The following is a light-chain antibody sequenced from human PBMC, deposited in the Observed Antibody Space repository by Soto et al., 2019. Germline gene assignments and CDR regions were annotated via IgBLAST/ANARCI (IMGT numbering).Light chain of an antibody. Sequence: DIQMTQSPSTLSASVGDRVTITCRASQSISSWLAWYQQKPGKAPKLLIYAASSLQSGVPSRFSGSGSGTDFTLTNSSLQPEDWTEYTRQQANTLRTFGQGTKVDIK. CDR2: AAS. J-gene: IGKJ1*01. V-gene: IGKV1-5*01. CDR3: QQANTLRT. CDR1: QSISSW.